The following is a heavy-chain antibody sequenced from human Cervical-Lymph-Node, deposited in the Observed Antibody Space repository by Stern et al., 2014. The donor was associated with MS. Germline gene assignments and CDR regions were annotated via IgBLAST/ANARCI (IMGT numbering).Heavy chain of an antibody. CDR2: TTKSDTYT. J-gene: IGHJ4*02. Sequence: VQLQESGGGLVKPGGSLRLSCAASGFTFSNHGMNWVRLAPGKGLEWVASTTKSDTYTHYADSVRGRFTISRDNAKNSLYLQMNSLRAEDTAVYYCARIFGNFFDNWGQGTLVTVSS. CDR1: GFTFSNHG. V-gene: IGHV3-21*01. CDR3: ARIFGNFFDN. D-gene: IGHD3-10*01.